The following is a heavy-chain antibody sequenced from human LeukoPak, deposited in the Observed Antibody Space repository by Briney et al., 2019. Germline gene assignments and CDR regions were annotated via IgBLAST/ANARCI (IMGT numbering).Heavy chain of an antibody. CDR2: IYTSGST. Sequence: SETLSLTCTVSGGSISSYYWSWIRQPAGKGLEWIGRIYTSGSTNYNPSLKSRVTMSVDTSKNQFSLKLSSVTAADTAVYYCARHHPIAAADPFLDYWGQGTLVTVSS. D-gene: IGHD6-13*01. CDR3: ARHHPIAAADPFLDY. CDR1: GGSISSYY. J-gene: IGHJ4*02. V-gene: IGHV4-4*07.